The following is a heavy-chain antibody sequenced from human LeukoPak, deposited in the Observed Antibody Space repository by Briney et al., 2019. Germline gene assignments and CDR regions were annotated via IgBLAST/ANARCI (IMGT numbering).Heavy chain of an antibody. CDR1: GSMFRNYW. CDR2: INQDGTKI. CDR3: ARLHLGDTYGLGSPNWFDP. D-gene: IGHD3-10*01. Sequence: HPGGSLRLSCVVSGSMFRNYWMSWLRQAPGKGPERVANINQDGTKIFEVDFMKGRFTLSRDNAKSSLYLQMNSLRPEDSAVYYCARLHLGDTYGLGSPNWFDPWGQGTLVTVSS. J-gene: IGHJ5*02. V-gene: IGHV3-7*03.